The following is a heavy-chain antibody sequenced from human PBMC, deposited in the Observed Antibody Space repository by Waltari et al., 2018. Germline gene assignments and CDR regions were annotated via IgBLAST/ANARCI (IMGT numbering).Heavy chain of an antibody. D-gene: IGHD6-13*01. CDR2: IYYSGST. CDR3: ARGRGGSSWYYAFDI. CDR1: GGSISSGGYY. J-gene: IGHJ3*02. V-gene: IGHV4-31*03. Sequence: QVQLQESGPGLVKPSQTLSLTCTVSGGSISSGGYYWRWIRQHPGKGLEWIGYIYYSGSTYYNPSLKSRVTISVDTSKNQFSLKLSSVTAADTAVYYCARGRGGSSWYYAFDIWGQGTMVTVSS.